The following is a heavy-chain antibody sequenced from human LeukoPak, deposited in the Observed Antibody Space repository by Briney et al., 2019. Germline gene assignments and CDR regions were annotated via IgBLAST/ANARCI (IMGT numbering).Heavy chain of an antibody. Sequence: PSGTLSLTCVVSGGSISSNRWSWVRQPPGEGLEWLGEVFHNGRTTYNPSLGSRVTMSIDNTKNQFSLKLTSVTASDTAIYYCAGNSYYSVDYWGQGTLVTVSS. CDR1: GGSISSNR. V-gene: IGHV4-4*02. J-gene: IGHJ4*02. CDR3: AGNSYYSVDY. D-gene: IGHD3-22*01. CDR2: VFHNGRT.